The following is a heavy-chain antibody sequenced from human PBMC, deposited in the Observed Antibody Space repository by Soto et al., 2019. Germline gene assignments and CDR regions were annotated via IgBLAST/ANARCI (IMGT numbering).Heavy chain of an antibody. J-gene: IGHJ4*02. V-gene: IGHV3-30*18. CDR2: ISYDGSNK. CDR3: AKVAGGTHYFDY. CDR1: GFTFSSYG. Sequence: GGSLRLSCAASGFTFSSYGMHWVRQAPGKGLEWVAVISYDGSNKYYADSVKGRFTISRDNSKNTLYLQMNSLRAEDTAVYYCAKVAGGTHYFDYWGQGTLVTVSS.